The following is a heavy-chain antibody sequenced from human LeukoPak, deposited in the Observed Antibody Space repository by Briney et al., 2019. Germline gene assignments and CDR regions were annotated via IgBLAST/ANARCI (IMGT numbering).Heavy chain of an antibody. CDR2: INPSGGST. Sequence: ASVKVSCKASGYTFTSYYMHWVRQAPGQGLEWMGIINPSGGSTSYAQKFQGRVTMTRDTSTSTVYMELSSLRSEDTAVYYCARVDIAAAGTDGFDYWGQGTLVTVSS. V-gene: IGHV1-46*01. D-gene: IGHD6-13*01. J-gene: IGHJ4*02. CDR3: ARVDIAAAGTDGFDY. CDR1: GYTFTSYY.